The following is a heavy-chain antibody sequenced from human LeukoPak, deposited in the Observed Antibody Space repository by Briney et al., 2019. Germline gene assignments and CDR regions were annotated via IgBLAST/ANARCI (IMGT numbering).Heavy chain of an antibody. CDR1: GGSIIIYY. V-gene: IGHV4-59*01. CDR3: ARSEGEWLEWFAP. J-gene: IGHJ5*02. CDR2: IYYSWST. Sequence: SETLALTCTVSGGSIIIYYWSWIRQPPGKGLEGIGYIYYSWSTNYNPSLNSRVPKSVGTSKNQFPLKLSSVTAADTAVYYCARSEGEWLEWFAPWGQGPLVTVSS. D-gene: IGHD5-12*01.